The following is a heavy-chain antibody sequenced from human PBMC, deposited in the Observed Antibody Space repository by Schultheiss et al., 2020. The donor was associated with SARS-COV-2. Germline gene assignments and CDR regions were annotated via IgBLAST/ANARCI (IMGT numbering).Heavy chain of an antibody. CDR2: ISSSGSTI. CDR3: ARETSYIAAAGNGADIDY. D-gene: IGHD6-13*01. J-gene: IGHJ4*02. CDR1: GFTFSSYS. Sequence: GGSLRLSCAASGFTFSSYSMNWVRQAPGKGLEWVSYISSSGSTIYYADSVKGRFTISRDNSKNTLYLQINSLRVEDTAVYYCARETSYIAAAGNGADIDYWGQGTLVTVSS. V-gene: IGHV3-48*01.